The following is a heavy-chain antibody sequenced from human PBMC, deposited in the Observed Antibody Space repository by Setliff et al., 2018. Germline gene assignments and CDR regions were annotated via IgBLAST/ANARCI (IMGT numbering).Heavy chain of an antibody. D-gene: IGHD6-19*01. CDR2: INPAGSEK. CDR1: GFTFSGYW. J-gene: IGHJ5*02. Sequence: GGSLRLSCAASGFTFSGYWMTWVRQAPGKGLEWVAAINPAGSEKYYVNYLKGRFTISRDNAKNSLYLQMNSLRAEDTAVYYCAKDQWLVQYWFDPWGQGTLVTVSS. CDR3: AKDQWLVQYWFDP. V-gene: IGHV3-7*03.